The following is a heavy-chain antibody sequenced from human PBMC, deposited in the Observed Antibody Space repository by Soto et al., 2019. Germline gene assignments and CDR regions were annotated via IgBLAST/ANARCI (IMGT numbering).Heavy chain of an antibody. CDR1: GYTFTSYG. CDR2: ISAYNGNT. CDR3: ARDVNDSSGYYYYYGMDV. Sequence: ASVKVSCEASGYTFTSYGISWVRQAPGQGLEWMGWISAYNGNTNYAQKLQGRVTMTTDTSTSTAYMGLRSLRSDDTAVYYCARDVNDSSGYYYYYGMDVWGQGTTVTVSS. V-gene: IGHV1-18*01. J-gene: IGHJ6*02. D-gene: IGHD3-22*01.